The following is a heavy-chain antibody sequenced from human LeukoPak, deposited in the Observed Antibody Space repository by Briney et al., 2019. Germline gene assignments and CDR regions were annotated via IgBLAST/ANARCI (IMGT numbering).Heavy chain of an antibody. J-gene: IGHJ4*02. D-gene: IGHD6-25*01. CDR2: IYYSGRT. CDR3: ARATSRPYYFDY. V-gene: IGHV4-31*03. Sequence: SETLSLTCTVPGGSISSVNYYWSWIRQHPGKGLEWIGYIYYSGRTFYNPSLKSRVTISVDTSKNQFSLKLSSVPAADTAVYYCARATSRPYYFDYWGQGTLVTVSS. CDR1: GGSISSVNYY.